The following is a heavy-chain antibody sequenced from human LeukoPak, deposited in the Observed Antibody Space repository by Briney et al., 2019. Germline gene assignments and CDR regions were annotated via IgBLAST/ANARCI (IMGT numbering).Heavy chain of an antibody. J-gene: IGHJ4*02. CDR3: AKELDTMFFDY. CDR2: AGWAGGTT. V-gene: IGHV3-43*01. D-gene: IGHD3-10*02. CDR1: GFNFDRYT. Sequence: GGSLRLSCATSGFNFDRYTIHWVRQAPGKGLEWVSLAGWAGGTTFYSDSVRGRFTISRDSGRKSVYLQMNSLTTDDTAFYFCAKELDTMFFDYWGQGALATVSS.